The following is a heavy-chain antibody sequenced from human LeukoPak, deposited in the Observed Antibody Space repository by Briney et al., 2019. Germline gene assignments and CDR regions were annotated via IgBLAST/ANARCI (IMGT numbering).Heavy chain of an antibody. CDR2: LNSSGGST. D-gene: IGHD1-26*01. CDR1: GYISTHYY. CDR3: ARDRWELPYYFDY. Sequence: ASVKVSCKTSGYISTHYYIHWVRQAPGQGLEWMGILNSSGGSTTYAQKFQGRITMTRDASTSTVYMELRSLRSEDTAVYYCARDRWELPYYFDYWGQGTLVTVSS. V-gene: IGHV1-46*01. J-gene: IGHJ4*02.